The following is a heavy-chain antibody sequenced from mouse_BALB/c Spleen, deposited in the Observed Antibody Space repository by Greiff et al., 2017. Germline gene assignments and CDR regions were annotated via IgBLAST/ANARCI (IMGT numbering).Heavy chain of an antibody. CDR3: AIDGCYRFAY. V-gene: IGHV14-1*02. J-gene: IGHJ3*01. CDR2: IDPDNGNT. D-gene: IGHD2-3*01. CDR1: GYTFTDYY. Sequence: EVQLQQSGAELVRPGASVKMSCKASGYTFTDYYMHWVKQRPEQGLEWIGWIDPDNGNTIYDPKFQGKATITADTSSNTAYLQLSSLTSEDTAVYYCAIDGCYRFAYWGQGTLVTVSA.